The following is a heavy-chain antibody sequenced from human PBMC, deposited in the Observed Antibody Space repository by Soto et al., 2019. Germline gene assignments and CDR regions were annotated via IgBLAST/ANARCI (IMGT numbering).Heavy chain of an antibody. J-gene: IGHJ4*02. Sequence: PSEALSVTCAVYGGSFSGYYWGWIRQPPGKGLEWIGEINHSGSTNYNPSLKSRVTISVDTSKNQFSLKLSSVTAADTAVYYCARSGNSNGLVFDYWGQVTLVPVSP. V-gene: IGHV4-34*01. D-gene: IGHD5-18*01. CDR1: GGSFSGYY. CDR2: INHSGST. CDR3: ARSGNSNGLVFDY.